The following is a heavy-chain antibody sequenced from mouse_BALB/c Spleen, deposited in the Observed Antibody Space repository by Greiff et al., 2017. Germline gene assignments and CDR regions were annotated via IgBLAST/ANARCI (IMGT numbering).Heavy chain of an antibody. J-gene: IGHJ3*01. CDR1: GYTFSSYW. CDR2: ILPGSGST. Sequence: QVQLQQSGAELMKPGASVKISCKATGYTFSSYWIELVKQRPGHGLEWIGEILPGSGSTNYNEKFKGKATFTADTSSNTAYMQISSLTSEDSAVYYCARRGGYDDQAWFAYWGQGTLVTVAA. CDR3: ARRGGYDDQAWFAY. D-gene: IGHD2-2*01. V-gene: IGHV1-9*01.